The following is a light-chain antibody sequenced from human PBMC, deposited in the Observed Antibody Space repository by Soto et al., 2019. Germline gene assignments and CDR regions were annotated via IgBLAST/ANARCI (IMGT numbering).Light chain of an antibody. V-gene: IGKV1-39*01. CDR3: QQSHGIPYT. J-gene: IGKJ2*01. CDR2: AAS. CDR1: QTISTY. Sequence: DIQMTQSPSSLSASVGDRVTITCRASQTISTYLNWYQQEPGKAPKLLIYAASSLQSGVPSRFSGSGSGTDFPLTISSLQPEDFEAYYCQQSHGIPYTFGQGTKLEIK.